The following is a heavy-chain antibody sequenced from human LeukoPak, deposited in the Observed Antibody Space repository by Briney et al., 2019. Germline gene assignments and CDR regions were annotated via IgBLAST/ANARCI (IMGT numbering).Heavy chain of an antibody. CDR3: ASLVVPAARGDY. CDR1: GFTFSSYS. D-gene: IGHD2-2*01. V-gene: IGHV3-48*02. Sequence: GGSLRLSCAASGFTFSSYSMNWVRQARGKGLEGVSYISSSSSTIYYADSVKGRFTISRDNAKNSLYLQMNSLRDEDTAVYYCASLVVPAARGDYWGQGTLVTVSS. CDR2: ISSSSSTI. J-gene: IGHJ4*02.